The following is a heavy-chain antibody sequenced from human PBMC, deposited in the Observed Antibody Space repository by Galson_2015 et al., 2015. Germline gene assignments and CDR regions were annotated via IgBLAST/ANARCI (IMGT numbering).Heavy chain of an antibody. CDR1: GFSLTTSVVG. J-gene: IGHJ3*02. CDR2: ICWNDDK. D-gene: IGHD6-13*01. V-gene: IGHV2-5*01. CDR3: AHRLQQLTAFDI. Sequence: PALETPTQPLTLTCTFSGFSLTTSVVGVGWIRQPTGTALEWLAIICWNDDKRYTPSLKSRVTITKDTSKYQEVLTMTNMDPVDTSSYYCAHRLQQLTAFDIWGQGTMVTVSS.